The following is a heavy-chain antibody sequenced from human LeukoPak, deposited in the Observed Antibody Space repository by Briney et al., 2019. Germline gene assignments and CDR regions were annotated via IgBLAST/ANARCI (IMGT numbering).Heavy chain of an antibody. V-gene: IGHV1-69*13. J-gene: IGHJ4*02. Sequence: SVKVSCKASGYTFTSYDINWVRQAPGEGLEWMGGIIPIFGTANYAQKFQGRVTITADESTSTAYMELSSLRSEDTAVYYCVGYNSFDSSRPTAAPVDYWGPGTLVTVSS. D-gene: IGHD5-24*01. CDR2: IIPIFGTA. CDR3: VGYNSFDSSRPTAAPVDY. CDR1: GYTFTSYD.